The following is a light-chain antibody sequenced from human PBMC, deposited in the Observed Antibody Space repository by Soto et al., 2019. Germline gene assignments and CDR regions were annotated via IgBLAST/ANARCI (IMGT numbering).Light chain of an antibody. CDR3: SSYIRSSSSWV. CDR2: EVT. CDR1: SSDVGGYNY. V-gene: IGLV2-14*01. J-gene: IGLJ3*02. Sequence: QSALTQPASVSGSPGQSITISCTGTSSDVGGYNYVSWYQQHPGKAPKLIIYEVTNRPSGVSDRFSGSKSGNTASLTISGLQAEDEADYHCSSYIRSSSSWVFGGGTKLTVL.